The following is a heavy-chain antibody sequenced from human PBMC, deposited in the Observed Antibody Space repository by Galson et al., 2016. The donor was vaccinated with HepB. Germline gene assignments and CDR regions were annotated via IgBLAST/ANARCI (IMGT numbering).Heavy chain of an antibody. CDR3: AREVLMTTAGNYYGMDV. V-gene: IGHV4-31*03. CDR1: GGSISSGAYY. CDR2: IYYSGST. J-gene: IGHJ6*04. D-gene: IGHD2-8*01. Sequence: TLSLTCTVSGGSISSGAYYWNWIRQHPGKGLEWIGYIYYSGSTYYNPSLKSRIIISVDTSKNQFSLKLTSVTAADTAVYPCAREVLMTTAGNYYGMDVWGKGTTVTVSS.